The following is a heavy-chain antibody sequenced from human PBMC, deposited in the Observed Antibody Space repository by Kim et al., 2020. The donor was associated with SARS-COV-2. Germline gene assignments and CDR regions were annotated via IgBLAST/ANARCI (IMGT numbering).Heavy chain of an antibody. CDR1: GFTFSSYW. V-gene: IGHV3-7*01. CDR2: IKQDGSEK. D-gene: IGHD3-3*01. J-gene: IGHJ6*02. Sequence: GGSLRLSCAASGFTFSSYWMSWVRQAPGKGLEWVANIKQDGSEKYYVDSVKGRFTISRDNAKNSLYLQMNSLRAEDTAVYYCARDSLHLITIFGAVIVAEGMDVWGQGTTVTVSS. CDR3: ARDSLHLITIFGAVIVAEGMDV.